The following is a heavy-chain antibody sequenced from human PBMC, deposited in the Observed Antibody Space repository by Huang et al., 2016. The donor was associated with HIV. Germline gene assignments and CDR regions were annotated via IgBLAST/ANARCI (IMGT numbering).Heavy chain of an antibody. J-gene: IGHJ4*02. CDR1: GYTFTGYG. Sequence: QVQLVQSAAEMKKSGASVRVSCKASGYTFTGYGINWMRQAPGQGLEWVGWISVNSGTTNYAQKLQGRVTMTTDTSTNTAYMELRSLRSDDTAVYYCARETVTGEYYFDFWGQGTLVTVSS. V-gene: IGHV1-18*01. D-gene: IGHD7-27*01. CDR3: ARETVTGEYYFDF. CDR2: ISVNSGTT.